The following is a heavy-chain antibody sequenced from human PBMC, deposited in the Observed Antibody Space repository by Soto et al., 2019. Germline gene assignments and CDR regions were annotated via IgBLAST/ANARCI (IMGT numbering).Heavy chain of an antibody. Sequence: SETLSLTCAVSGDSMRSNNWWSWVRQPPGKGLEWIGEIYHSGTTNYNPSLKSRVTISVDKSKNQFSLRLNSVTAADTAFYYCARGGYGSSGYYFRLDYWGQGTLVTVSS. J-gene: IGHJ4*02. D-gene: IGHD3-22*01. CDR1: GDSMRSNNW. CDR2: IYHSGTT. CDR3: ARGGYGSSGYYFRLDY. V-gene: IGHV4-4*02.